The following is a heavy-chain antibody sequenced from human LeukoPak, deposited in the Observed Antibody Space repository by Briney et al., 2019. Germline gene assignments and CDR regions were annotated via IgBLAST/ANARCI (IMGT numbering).Heavy chain of an antibody. CDR1: GYSFTNYP. CDR2: INTNTGNP. Sequence: ASVKVSCKASGYSFTNYPMHWVRQAPGHGLEWMGWINTNTGNPTYAQGFTGRFVFSLDTSVSTAYLQISILKAEDTAVYYCARDSAGFTVAGTDYWGQGALVTVSS. V-gene: IGHV7-4-1*02. D-gene: IGHD6-19*01. J-gene: IGHJ4*02. CDR3: ARDSAGFTVAGTDY.